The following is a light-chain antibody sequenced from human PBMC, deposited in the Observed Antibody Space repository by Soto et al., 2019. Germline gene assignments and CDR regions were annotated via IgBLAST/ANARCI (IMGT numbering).Light chain of an antibody. CDR1: QTFSSSF. V-gene: IGKV3-20*01. CDR3: QQYGTSPFT. CDR2: GAS. Sequence: ESVLTQSPGTLSLSPGERATLSCRASQTFSSSFLACYQQKPGQAPSLLIYGASSRATGIPDRFSGSGSGTDFTLTISRLDPDDSAVYYCQQYGTSPFTFGQGTKLEIK. J-gene: IGKJ2*01.